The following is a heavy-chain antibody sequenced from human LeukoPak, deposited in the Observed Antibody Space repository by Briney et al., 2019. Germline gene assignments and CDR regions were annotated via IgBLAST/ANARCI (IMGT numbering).Heavy chain of an antibody. D-gene: IGHD3-22*01. V-gene: IGHV4-31*03. CDR2: IYYSGST. Sequence: SETLSLTCTVSGGSISSGGYYWSWIRQHPGQGLEYIGNIYYSGSTYYNPSLKSRVTISVDTSKNQFSLKLSSVTAADTAVYYCARAGGHYDSSGYYYWFDPWGQGTLVTVSS. CDR3: ARAGGHYDSSGYYYWFDP. J-gene: IGHJ5*02. CDR1: GGSISSGGYY.